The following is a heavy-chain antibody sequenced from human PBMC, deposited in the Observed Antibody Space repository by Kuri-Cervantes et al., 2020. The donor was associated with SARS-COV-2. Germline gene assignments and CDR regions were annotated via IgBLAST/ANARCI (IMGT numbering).Heavy chain of an antibody. CDR1: GGSISSGDYY. Sequence: SLKISCTVSGGSISSGDYYWSWIRQSPGKGLEWIGYIYYSGSTYYNPSLKSRVTISVDTSKNQFSLKLSSVTAADTAVYYCARDSSIVVGRKGYYGMDVWGQGTTVTVSS. J-gene: IGHJ6*02. CDR3: ARDSSIVVGRKGYYGMDV. V-gene: IGHV4-30-4*01. CDR2: IYYSGST. D-gene: IGHD2-2*01.